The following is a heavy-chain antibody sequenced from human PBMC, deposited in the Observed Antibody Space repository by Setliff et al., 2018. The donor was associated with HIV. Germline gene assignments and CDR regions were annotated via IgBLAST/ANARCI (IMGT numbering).Heavy chain of an antibody. Sequence: GGSLRLSCAASGFTFSRYSMTWVRQAPGKGLEWVSEINTSGGNTYYADSVKGRFTISRDNSKNTLFLQMSSLRAEDTAIYCCARVTTGTTAGDYWGQGTLVTVSS. CDR2: INTSGGNT. V-gene: IGHV3-23*01. D-gene: IGHD1-1*01. CDR3: ARVTTGTTAGDY. J-gene: IGHJ4*02. CDR1: GFTFSRYS.